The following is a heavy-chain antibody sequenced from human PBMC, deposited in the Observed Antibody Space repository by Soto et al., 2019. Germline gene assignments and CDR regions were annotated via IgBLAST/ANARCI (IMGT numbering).Heavy chain of an antibody. Sequence: SETLSLTCAVYGGSFSGYYWSWIRQPPGKGLEWIGEINHSGSTNYNPSLKSRVTISVDTSKNQFSLKLSSVTAADTAVYYCARGRCGGDCYSGLNWFDPWGQGTLVTVSS. CDR3: ARGRCGGDCYSGLNWFDP. V-gene: IGHV4-34*01. J-gene: IGHJ5*02. D-gene: IGHD2-21*02. CDR2: INHSGST. CDR1: GGSFSGYY.